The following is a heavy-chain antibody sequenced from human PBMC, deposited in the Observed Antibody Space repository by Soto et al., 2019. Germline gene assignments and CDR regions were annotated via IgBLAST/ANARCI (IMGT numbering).Heavy chain of an antibody. CDR1: GGSVSSYS. J-gene: IGHJ4*02. CDR2: VYYSGST. Sequence: TLSLTCTVSGGSVSSYSWTWVRQPPGKGLEWIGYVYYSGSTHYNPSLKSRVTISLDTSKNQFSLKLTSVTAADTAMYFCASSPPAMVAPNIWGQGTLVTVSS. CDR3: ASSPPAMVAPNI. D-gene: IGHD5-18*01. V-gene: IGHV4-59*02.